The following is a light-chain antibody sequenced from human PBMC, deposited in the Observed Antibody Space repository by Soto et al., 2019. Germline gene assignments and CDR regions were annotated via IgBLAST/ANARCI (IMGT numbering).Light chain of an antibody. CDR1: QSVNNN. CDR2: GAS. V-gene: IGKV3-20*01. Sequence: EIVLTQSPATLSLSPGERATLSCRASQSVNNNLAWYQQKLGQAPRLLIYGASSRATGIPDRFSGSGSGADFTLTISRLEPEDFAVYYCQQYGSSPQNTFGQGTRLEIK. CDR3: QQYGSSPQNT. J-gene: IGKJ5*01.